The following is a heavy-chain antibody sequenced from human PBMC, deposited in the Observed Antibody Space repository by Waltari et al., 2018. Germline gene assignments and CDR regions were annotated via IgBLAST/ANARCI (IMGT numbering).Heavy chain of an antibody. D-gene: IGHD6-13*01. CDR3: ARVEAACLYYYYGMDV. CDR1: GGSISINNW. V-gene: IGHV4-4*02. CDR2: IHHSGTR. Sequence: QVHLQESGPGLVKPSGTLSLTCAVSGGSISINNWWNWVRQPPGKGLEWIGEIHHSGTRNYNPSLKRRVTISVDKSKNQVSLKLNSVTAADTAVYYCARVEAACLYYYYGMDVWGQGTSVTVSS. J-gene: IGHJ6*02.